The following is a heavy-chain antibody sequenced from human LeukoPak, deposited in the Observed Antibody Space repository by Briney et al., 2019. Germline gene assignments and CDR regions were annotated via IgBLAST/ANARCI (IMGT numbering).Heavy chain of an antibody. CDR3: ARVEVGVRRVFDY. D-gene: IGHD2-8*01. CDR1: GYTFTNYG. J-gene: IGHJ4*02. V-gene: IGHV1-2*02. CDR2: INPNSGGT. Sequence: ASVKVSCKASGYTFTNYGFSWVRQAPGQGLEWMGWINPNSGGTNYAQKFQGGVTMTRDTSISTAYMELSRLRSDDTAVYYCARVEVGVRRVFDYWGQGTLVTVSS.